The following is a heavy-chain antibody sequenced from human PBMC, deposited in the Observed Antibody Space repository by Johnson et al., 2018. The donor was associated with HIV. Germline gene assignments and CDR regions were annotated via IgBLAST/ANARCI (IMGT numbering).Heavy chain of an antibody. D-gene: IGHD6-13*01. CDR1: GFTFSNAW. J-gene: IGHJ3*02. V-gene: IGHV3-15*01. CDR2: IKRKIDGGTT. CDR3: TTDLAAVGSGAFDI. Sequence: VQLVESGGGLVKPGGSLRLSCAASGFTFSNAWMSWVRQAPGKGLEWVGRIKRKIDGGTTDYAAPVKGRFTISRDDSKNTLYWQMNSLKTEDTAVYYCTTDLAAVGSGAFDIWGQGTMVTVSS.